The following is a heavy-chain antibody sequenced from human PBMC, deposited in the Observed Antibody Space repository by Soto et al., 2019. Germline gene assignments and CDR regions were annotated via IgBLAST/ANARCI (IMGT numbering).Heavy chain of an antibody. CDR1: GYTFISYD. CDR2: ISAYNGNA. J-gene: IGHJ3*02. D-gene: IGHD6-19*01. V-gene: IGHV1-18*01. Sequence: GASVKVSCKASGYTFISYDISWVRQAPGQGLEWMGWISAYNGNANYAQKLQGRVTMTTDTSTNTAYMELRSLRSDDTAVYYCARGMAVAGHDAFDIWGQGTMVTVS. CDR3: ARGMAVAGHDAFDI.